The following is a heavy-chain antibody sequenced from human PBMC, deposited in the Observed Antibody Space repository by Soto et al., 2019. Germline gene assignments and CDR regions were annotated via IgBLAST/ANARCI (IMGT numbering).Heavy chain of an antibody. CDR3: AWAGSNYYYAYVWY. D-gene: IGHD3-16*01. J-gene: IGHJ4*02. CDR1: GFTFSRYW. Sequence: GGSLRLSCGASGFTFSRYWMSWVRQAPGKALECVANIQHDGRETFYADSGKGRFTISRDNSNNTLYLQMDRLGVEDTAVYYCAWAGSNYYYAYVWYWGLGALVTVSS. V-gene: IGHV3-7*03. CDR2: IQHDGRET.